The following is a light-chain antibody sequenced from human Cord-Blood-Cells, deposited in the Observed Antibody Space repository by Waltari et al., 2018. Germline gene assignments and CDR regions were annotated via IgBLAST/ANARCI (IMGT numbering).Light chain of an antibody. V-gene: IGKV1-39*01. CDR3: QQSYSTPT. Sequence: DIQMSQPPSSLSAPVGNREHITCCASQCISSYLNWYQQKPGKSPKFLIYSASSLQSGVPSRFGGSGSGTDFTLTISSLQPEDFATYYCQQSYSTPTFGGGTKVEIK. CDR1: QCISSY. J-gene: IGKJ4*01. CDR2: SAS.